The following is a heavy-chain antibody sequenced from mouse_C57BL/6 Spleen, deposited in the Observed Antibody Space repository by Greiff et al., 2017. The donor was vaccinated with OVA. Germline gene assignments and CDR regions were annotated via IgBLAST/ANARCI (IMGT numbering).Heavy chain of an antibody. J-gene: IGHJ1*03. V-gene: IGHV5-17*01. CDR2: ISSGSSTI. Sequence: DVMLVESGGGLVKPGGSLKLSCAASGFTFSDYGMHWVRQAPEKGLEWVAYISSGSSTIYYADTVKGRFTISRDNAKNTLFLQMTSLRSEDTAMYYCARTGTDWYFDVGGTGTTVTVSS. CDR3: ARTGTDWYFDV. CDR1: GFTFSDYG. D-gene: IGHD4-1*01.